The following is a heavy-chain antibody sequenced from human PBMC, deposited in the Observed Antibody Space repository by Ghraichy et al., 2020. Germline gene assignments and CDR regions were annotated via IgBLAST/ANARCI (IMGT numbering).Heavy chain of an antibody. CDR1: GGSISSYY. CDR2: IYTSGST. D-gene: IGHD4-17*01. Sequence: SQTLSLTCTVSGGSISSYYWSWIRQPPGKGLEWIGYIYTSGSTNYNPSLKSRVTISVDTSKNQFSLKLSSVTAADTAVYYCARHGKGSDYGDAFDYWGQGTLVTVSS. CDR3: ARHGKGSDYGDAFDY. J-gene: IGHJ4*02. V-gene: IGHV4-4*09.